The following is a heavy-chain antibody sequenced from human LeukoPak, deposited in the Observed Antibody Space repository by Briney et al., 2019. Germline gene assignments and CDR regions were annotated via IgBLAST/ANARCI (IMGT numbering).Heavy chain of an antibody. CDR2: INPSGGST. J-gene: IGHJ4*02. Sequence: GASVKVSCKASGYTFTSYDINWVRQAPGQGLEWMRIINPSGGSTSYAQKFQGRVTMTRDTSTSTVYMELSSLRSEDTAVYYCARLGANDYWGQGTLVTVSS. D-gene: IGHD3-16*01. V-gene: IGHV1-46*01. CDR1: GYTFTSYD. CDR3: ARLGANDY.